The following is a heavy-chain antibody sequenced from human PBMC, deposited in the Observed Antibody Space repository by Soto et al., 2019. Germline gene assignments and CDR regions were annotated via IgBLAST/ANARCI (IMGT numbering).Heavy chain of an antibody. Sequence: SETLSLTCAVSGGSISSGGYSWSWIRQPPGKGLEWIGYIYHSGSTYYNPSLKSRVTISVDRSKNQFSLKLSSVTAADAAVYYCARGNVVAIDYWGQGTLVTVSS. CDR1: GGSISSGGYS. CDR2: IYHSGST. D-gene: IGHD2-21*01. J-gene: IGHJ4*02. V-gene: IGHV4-30-2*01. CDR3: ARGNVVAIDY.